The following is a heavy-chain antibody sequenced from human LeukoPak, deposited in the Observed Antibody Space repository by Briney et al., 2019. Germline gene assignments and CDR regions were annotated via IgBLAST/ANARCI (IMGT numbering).Heavy chain of an antibody. CDR2: ITSKTRNYAT. Sequence: GGSLRLSCAASGFIFSGSTMHWVRQASGKGLEWVGHITSKTRNYATAYAASVKGRFAISRDDSKNTAYLQMSGLKTEDTAVYYCAGQREFGDYPQWGRGTLVTVSS. CDR1: GFIFSGST. CDR3: AGQREFGDYPQ. V-gene: IGHV3-73*01. J-gene: IGHJ4*02. D-gene: IGHD2-21*02.